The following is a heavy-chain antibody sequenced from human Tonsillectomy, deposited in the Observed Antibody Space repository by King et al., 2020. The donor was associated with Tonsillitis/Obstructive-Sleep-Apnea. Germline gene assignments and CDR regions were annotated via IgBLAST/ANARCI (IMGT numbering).Heavy chain of an antibody. CDR2: ISYDGNNK. Sequence: VQLVESGGGVVQPGRSLRLSCAASGFTFSSYGMHWVRQAPGKGLEWVAVISYDGNNKYYADSVKGRFTISRDNSKNTLYLQMNNLRAEDTAVYFCAKDVTTPHYYYGMDVWGQGTTVTFSS. D-gene: IGHD3-3*01. J-gene: IGHJ6*02. CDR3: AKDVTTPHYYYGMDV. CDR1: GFTFSSYG. V-gene: IGHV3-30*18.